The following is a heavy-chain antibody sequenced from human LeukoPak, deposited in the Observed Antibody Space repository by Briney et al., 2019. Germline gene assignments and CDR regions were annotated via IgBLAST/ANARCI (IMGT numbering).Heavy chain of an antibody. V-gene: IGHV4-34*01. J-gene: IGHJ4*02. D-gene: IGHD4-11*01. CDR3: ARTDYRE. Sequence: SETLSLTCAVYGGSFSDYYWSWIRQPPGKGLEWIGEINHSGSTNYNPSLKSRVTISVDTSKIQFSLKLSSVTAADTAVYYCARTDYREWGQGILVTVSS. CDR1: GGSFSDYY. CDR2: INHSGST.